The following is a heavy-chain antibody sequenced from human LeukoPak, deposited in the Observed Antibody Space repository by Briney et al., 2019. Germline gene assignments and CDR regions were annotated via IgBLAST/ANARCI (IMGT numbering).Heavy chain of an antibody. Sequence: PSETLSLTCTVSGGSISSYYWSWIRQPPGKGLEWIGYISYSGSTDYNPSLKSRVTISLDTPKNQFSLKLSSVTAADTALYYCAGGKYYYGSVTYYPFDYWGQGTLVTVSS. CDR1: GGSISSYY. V-gene: IGHV4-59*01. CDR3: AGGKYYYGSVTYYPFDY. CDR2: ISYSGST. J-gene: IGHJ4*02. D-gene: IGHD3-10*01.